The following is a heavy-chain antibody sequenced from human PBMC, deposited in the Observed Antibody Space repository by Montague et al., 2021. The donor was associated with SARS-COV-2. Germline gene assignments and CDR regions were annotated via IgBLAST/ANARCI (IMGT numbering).Heavy chain of an antibody. CDR3: ARDSRIVGATGGMDV. D-gene: IGHD1-26*01. Sequence: SLSLSCAASGFTFSRYWMSWVRQTPGKGLEWVANIKPDGGEKHYLDSVKGRFTISRDNAKNSLNLQMDSLGAEDTALYYCARDSRIVGATGGMDVWGQGTTVIVSS. CDR1: GFTFSRYW. CDR2: IKPDGGEK. J-gene: IGHJ6*02. V-gene: IGHV3-7*03.